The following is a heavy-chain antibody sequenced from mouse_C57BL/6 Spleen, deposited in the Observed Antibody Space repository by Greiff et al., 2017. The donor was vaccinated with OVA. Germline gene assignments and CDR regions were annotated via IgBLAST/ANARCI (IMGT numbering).Heavy chain of an antibody. CDR1: GFDIKDDY. V-gene: IGHV14-4*01. D-gene: IGHD4-1*01. CDR3: TTGTFAY. CDR2: IDPENGDT. Sequence: EVQLQQSGAELVRPGASVKLSCTASGFDIKDDYMHWVKQRPEQGLEWIGWIDPENGDTEYASKFQGKATITADTSSNTAYLQLSSLTSEDTAVYYCTTGTFAYWGQGTLVTVSA. J-gene: IGHJ3*01.